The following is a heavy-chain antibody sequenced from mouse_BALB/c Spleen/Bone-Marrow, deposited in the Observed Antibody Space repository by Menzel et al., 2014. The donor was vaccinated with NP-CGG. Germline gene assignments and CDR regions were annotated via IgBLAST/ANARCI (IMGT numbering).Heavy chain of an antibody. CDR1: GYTFTNSW. CDR2: IHPNSGNT. J-gene: IGHJ2*01. V-gene: IGHV1S130*01. CDR3: ARHHRYAYYFDF. Sequence: QVQLQQSGSVLVRTGASVRLSCKASGYTFTNSWIHWAKQRPGQGLEWIGDIHPNSGNTNYNEKFKAKATLTVDTSSSTAYVDLSSLTSEDSAVYYCARHHRYAYYFDFWGRGTTFTVSS. D-gene: IGHD2-14*01.